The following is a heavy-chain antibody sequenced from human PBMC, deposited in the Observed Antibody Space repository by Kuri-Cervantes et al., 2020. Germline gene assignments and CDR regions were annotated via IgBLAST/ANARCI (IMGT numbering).Heavy chain of an antibody. J-gene: IGHJ4*02. CDR1: GFTFSFYW. V-gene: IGHV3-7*01. CDR3: ARDEYCSGGSCYSGY. Sequence: GGSLRLSCAASGFTFSFYWMTWVRQAPGKGLEWVANIKQDGSEKTYVDSVKGRLTISRDNAKNSVYLQMNSLRAEDTAVYYCARDEYCSGGSCYSGYWGQGTLVTVSS. CDR2: IKQDGSEK. D-gene: IGHD2-15*01.